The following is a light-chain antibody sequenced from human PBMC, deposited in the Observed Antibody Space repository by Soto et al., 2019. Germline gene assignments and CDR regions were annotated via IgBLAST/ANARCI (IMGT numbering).Light chain of an antibody. CDR3: QQYNTSSRT. CDR1: QSVSSW. CDR2: NAS. Sequence: DIQMTQSPSTLSVSVGDRVTISCRASQSVSSWLASYQQKPGNAPKLLISNASNLESGVPSRFSGSGAGTEFTLTISSLQPDDFANYYCQQYNTSSRTFGQGTKVEIK. J-gene: IGKJ1*01. V-gene: IGKV1-5*03.